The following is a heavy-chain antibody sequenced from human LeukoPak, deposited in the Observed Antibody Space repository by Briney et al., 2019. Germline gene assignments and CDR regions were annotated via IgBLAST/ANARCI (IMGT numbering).Heavy chain of an antibody. CDR1: GGSISSYY. Sequence: PSETLSLTCTVSGGSISSYYWSWIRQTPGKGLEWIGYIHHSGSTNYNPSLESRVTISLDTSKKQFFVSLRSVTVADTAVYYCSRHEYYTSGWYTHWGQGTLVTVSS. J-gene: IGHJ4*02. D-gene: IGHD6-19*01. V-gene: IGHV4-59*08. CDR2: IHHSGST. CDR3: SRHEYYTSGWYTH.